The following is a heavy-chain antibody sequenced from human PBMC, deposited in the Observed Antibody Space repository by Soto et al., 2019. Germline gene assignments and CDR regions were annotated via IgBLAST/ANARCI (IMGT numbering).Heavy chain of an antibody. CDR2: INPNSGDT. Sequence: ASVNVSCKASGYTFGGYYMHWLRQAPGQGLEWMGWINPNSGDTNYVQKFQGRVTMTRDTSISTAYMELSRLRSDDTAVYYCATGTFTDFNYWGQGALVTVSS. V-gene: IGHV1-2*02. J-gene: IGHJ4*02. CDR3: ATGTFTDFNY. CDR1: GYTFGGYY. D-gene: IGHD1-26*01.